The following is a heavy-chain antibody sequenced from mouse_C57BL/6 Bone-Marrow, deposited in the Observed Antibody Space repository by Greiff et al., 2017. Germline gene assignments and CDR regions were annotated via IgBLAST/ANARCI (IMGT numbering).Heavy chain of an antibody. CDR1: GFTFSDYG. V-gene: IGHV5-17*01. D-gene: IGHD1-1*01. J-gene: IGHJ1*03. Sequence: EVMLVESGGGLVKPGGSLKLSCAASGFTFSDYGMHWVRQAPEKGLEWVAYISSGSSTIYYADTVKGRFTISRDNTKNTLFLQMTSLRSEDTAMYYGATLYYYGSSRYWYFDVWGTGTTVTVSS. CDR2: ISSGSSTI. CDR3: ATLYYYGSSRYWYFDV.